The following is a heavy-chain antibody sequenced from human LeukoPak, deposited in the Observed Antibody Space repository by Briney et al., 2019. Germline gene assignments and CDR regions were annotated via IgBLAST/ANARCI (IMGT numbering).Heavy chain of an antibody. CDR3: ARGRWWFEP. Sequence: GASVKDSFKPSGYTFTSYDINWVRQATGQGLEWMEWMNPNIRNTDYAHKFHRRGTITRNTSISTAYMQLSSLTSEDTAMYYCARGRWWFEPWGEGTLVTVSS. V-gene: IGHV1-8*03. CDR1: GYTFTSYD. J-gene: IGHJ5*02. D-gene: IGHD5-24*01. CDR2: MNPNIRNT.